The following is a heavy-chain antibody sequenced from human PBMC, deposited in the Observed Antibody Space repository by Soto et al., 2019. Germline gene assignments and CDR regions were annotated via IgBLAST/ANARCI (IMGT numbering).Heavy chain of an antibody. J-gene: IGHJ6*02. Sequence: ASVKVSCKASGYTFTSYAMHWVLQAPGQRLEWMGWINAGNGNTKYSQKFQGRVTITRDTSASTAYMELSSLRSEDTAVYYCARVGTAVYYYGMDVWGQGTTVTVSS. CDR2: INAGNGNT. D-gene: IGHD6-19*01. V-gene: IGHV1-3*01. CDR3: ARVGTAVYYYGMDV. CDR1: GYTFTSYA.